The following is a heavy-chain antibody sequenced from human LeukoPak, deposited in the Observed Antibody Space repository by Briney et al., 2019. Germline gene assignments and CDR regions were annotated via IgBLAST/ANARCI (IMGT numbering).Heavy chain of an antibody. CDR2: IYPGDSDT. CDR1: GYSLTSYW. D-gene: IGHD5-24*01. J-gene: IGHJ4*02. Sequence: GESLKISCKGSGYSLTSYWIGWVRQIPGKGLEWMGIIYPGDSDTRYSPSFQGQVTISADKSISTAYLQWSSLKASDTAMYYCARPRDGYNYMFDYWGQGTLVTVSS. CDR3: ARPRDGYNYMFDY. V-gene: IGHV5-51*01.